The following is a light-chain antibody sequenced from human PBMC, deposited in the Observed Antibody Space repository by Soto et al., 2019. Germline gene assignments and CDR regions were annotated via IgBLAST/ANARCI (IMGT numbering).Light chain of an antibody. CDR1: RNIKTS. V-gene: IGKV1-12*01. CDR3: QQINSFPPT. CDR2: DAS. Sequence: DIQMTQSPSSVSASVGDRVTITCRASRNIKTSLAWYQQRPGKGPELLIYDASTLQSGVSSRISGSGSGTEFTLTISRLQPEDFATFYCQQINSFPPTFGGGTKVTI. J-gene: IGKJ4*01.